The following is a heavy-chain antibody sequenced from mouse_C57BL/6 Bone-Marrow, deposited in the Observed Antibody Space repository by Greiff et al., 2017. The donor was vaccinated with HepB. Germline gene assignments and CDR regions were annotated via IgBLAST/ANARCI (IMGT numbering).Heavy chain of an antibody. D-gene: IGHD2-3*01. CDR2: ISDGGSYT. J-gene: IGHJ4*01. V-gene: IGHV5-4*01. CDR3: ARDRWLLFYYAMDY. CDR1: GFTFSSYA. Sequence: EVKVVESGGGLVKPGGSLKLSCAASGFTFSSYAMSWVRQTPEKRLEWVATISDGGSYTYYPDNVKGRFTISRDNAKNNLYLQMSHLKSEDTAMYYCARDRWLLFYYAMDYWGQGTSVTVSS.